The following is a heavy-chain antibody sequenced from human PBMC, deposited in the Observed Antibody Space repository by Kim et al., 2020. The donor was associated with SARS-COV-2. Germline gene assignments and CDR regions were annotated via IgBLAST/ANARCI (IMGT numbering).Heavy chain of an antibody. J-gene: IGHJ6*02. V-gene: IGHV4-39*01. Sequence: SETLSLTCTVSGGSISSSSYYWGWIRQPPGKGLEWIGSIYYSGSTYYNPSLKSRVTISVDMSKNQFSLKLSSVTAADTAVYYCATPGLGSWYPEKMPLNDYYYYGMDVWGQGTTVTVSS. CDR1: GGSISSSSYY. CDR2: IYYSGST. CDR3: ATPGLGSWYPEKMPLNDYYYYGMDV. D-gene: IGHD6-13*01.